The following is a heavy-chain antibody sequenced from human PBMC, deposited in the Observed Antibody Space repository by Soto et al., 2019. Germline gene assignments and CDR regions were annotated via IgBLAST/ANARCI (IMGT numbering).Heavy chain of an antibody. CDR3: ARSAWYKYNNIDS. J-gene: IGHJ4*02. CDR2: VSYDGSNK. CDR1: GFTFSYYG. V-gene: IGHV3-30*03. D-gene: IGHD6-19*01. Sequence: QVQLVESGGGVVQPGRSLRLSCAASGFTFSYYGMHWVRQAPGKGLEWVAVVSYDGSNKYYADSVKGRFTISSDTSKNALYLQMNSLRAEDTAVYYGARSAWYKYNNIDSWGQGTLVAVSS.